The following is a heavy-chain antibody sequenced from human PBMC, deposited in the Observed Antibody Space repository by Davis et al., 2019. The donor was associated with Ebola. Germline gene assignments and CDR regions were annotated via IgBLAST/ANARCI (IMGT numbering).Heavy chain of an antibody. J-gene: IGHJ6*03. CDR3: AKDVPIFGVDIRGMENCYMDV. CDR2: ISGSGGST. CDR1: GFTFSSYG. V-gene: IGHV3-23*01. D-gene: IGHD3-3*02. Sequence: GESLKISCVASGFTFSSYGMSWVRQAPGKGLEWVAIISGSGGSTHYVDSVKGRFTISRDNSKNSLYLQMNSLRAEDTAVYYCAKDVPIFGVDIRGMENCYMDVWGKGTTVTVSS.